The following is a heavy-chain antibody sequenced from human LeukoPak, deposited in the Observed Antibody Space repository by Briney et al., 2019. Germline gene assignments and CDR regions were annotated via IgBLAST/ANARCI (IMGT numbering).Heavy chain of an antibody. J-gene: IGHJ4*02. D-gene: IGHD6-6*01. CDR1: GYRFTSYD. CDR3: AREGPLFVLDY. V-gene: IGHV1-8*01. Sequence: ASVKVSCKTSGYRFTSYDISWARQATGQGLQWMGRLTPSSGSAVYAQRFQGRVTLTRDTASGTAYLELRSLSADDTAIYYCAREGPLFVLDYWGQGTRVAVSS. CDR2: LTPSSGSA.